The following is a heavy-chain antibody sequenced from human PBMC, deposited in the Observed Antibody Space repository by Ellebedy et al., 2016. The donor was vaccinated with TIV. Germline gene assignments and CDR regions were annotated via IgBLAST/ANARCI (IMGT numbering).Heavy chain of an antibody. V-gene: IGHV3-53*01. CDR3: AKDDGYYYDSSGYYYYH. CDR2: IYSGGST. D-gene: IGHD3-22*01. Sequence: GESLKISCAASGFTVSSNYMSWVRQAPGKGLEWVSVIYSGGSTYYADSVKGRFTISRDNSKKTLYLQMNSLRAEDTAVYYCAKDDGYYYDSSGYYYYHWGQGTLVTVSS. CDR1: GFTVSSNY. J-gene: IGHJ4*02.